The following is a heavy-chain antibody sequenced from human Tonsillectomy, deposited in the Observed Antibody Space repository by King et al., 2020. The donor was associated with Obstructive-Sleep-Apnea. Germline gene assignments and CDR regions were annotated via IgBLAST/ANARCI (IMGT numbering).Heavy chain of an antibody. Sequence: DVQLVESGGGLVKPGGSLRLSCAASRFSFSNAWMTWVRQAPGKGLEWVGRIKSKTDGGKADYGAPVKGRFTISRDDSEHTLFLQMNSVKSEDTAVYYCTTDSVDSISKTVGAERLEYWGQGTLVTVSS. CDR3: TTDSVDSISKTVGAERLEY. CDR1: RFSFSNAW. J-gene: IGHJ4*02. V-gene: IGHV3-15*01. CDR2: IKSKTDGGKA. D-gene: IGHD3-22*01.